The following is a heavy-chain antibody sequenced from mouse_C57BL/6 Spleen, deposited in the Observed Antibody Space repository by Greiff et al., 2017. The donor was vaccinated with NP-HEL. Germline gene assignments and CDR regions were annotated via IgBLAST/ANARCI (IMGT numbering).Heavy chain of an antibody. V-gene: IGHV5-6*01. CDR1: GFTFSSYG. Sequence: EVKLQESGGDLVKPGGSLKLSCAASGFTFSSYGMSWVRQTPDKRLEWVATISSGGSYTYYPDSVKGRFTISRDNAKNTLYLQMSSLKSEDTAMYYCAIYSNYAMDYWGQGTSVTVSS. J-gene: IGHJ4*01. D-gene: IGHD2-5*01. CDR3: AIYSNYAMDY. CDR2: ISSGGSYT.